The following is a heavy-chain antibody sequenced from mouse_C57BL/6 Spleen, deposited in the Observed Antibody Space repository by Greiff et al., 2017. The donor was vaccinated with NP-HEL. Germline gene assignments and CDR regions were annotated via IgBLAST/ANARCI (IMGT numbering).Heavy chain of an antibody. V-gene: IGHV1-61*01. CDR2: IYPSDSET. CDR3: ARSGITTVVAPAY. D-gene: IGHD1-1*01. CDR1: GYTFTSYW. J-gene: IGHJ3*01. Sequence: QVQLQQSGAELVRPGSSVKLSCKASGYTFTSYWMDWVKQRPGQGLEWIGNIYPSDSETHYNQKFKDKATLTVDKSSSTAYMQLSSLTSEDSAVYYCARSGITTVVAPAYWGQGTLVTVSA.